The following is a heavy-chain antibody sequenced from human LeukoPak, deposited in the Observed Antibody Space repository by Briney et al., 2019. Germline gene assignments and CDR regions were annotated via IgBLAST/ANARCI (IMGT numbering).Heavy chain of an antibody. J-gene: IGHJ6*03. Sequence: ASVKVSCKASGYTFTNYDINWVRQAPGQGLEWMGWINTNTGNPTYAQGFTGRFVLSLDTSVSTAYLQISSLKAEDTAVYYCARGLIAAAGESYYYYYMDVWGKGTTVTVSS. D-gene: IGHD6-13*01. CDR3: ARGLIAAAGESYYYYYMDV. CDR1: GYTFTNYD. CDR2: INTNTGNP. V-gene: IGHV7-4-1*02.